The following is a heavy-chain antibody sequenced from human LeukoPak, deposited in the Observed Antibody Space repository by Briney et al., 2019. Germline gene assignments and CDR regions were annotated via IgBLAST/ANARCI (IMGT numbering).Heavy chain of an antibody. CDR1: GFTFSSYS. D-gene: IGHD3-22*01. CDR3: ARAPRSYYDSSGYYWPSGAFDI. J-gene: IGHJ3*02. CDR2: ISSSSSYI. V-gene: IGHV3-21*01. Sequence: GGSLRLSCAASGFTFSSYSMNWVRQAPGKGLEWVSSISSSSSYIYYADSVKGRFTISRDNAKNSLYLQMNSLRAEDTAVYYCARAPRSYYDSSGYYWPSGAFDIWGQGTMVTVSS.